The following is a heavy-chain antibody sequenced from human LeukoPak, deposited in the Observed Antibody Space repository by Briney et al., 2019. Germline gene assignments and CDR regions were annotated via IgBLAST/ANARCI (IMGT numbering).Heavy chain of an antibody. CDR3: ARWYYYDSSGYYIGQYFDL. CDR2: INHSGST. CDR1: GFTFDNYG. D-gene: IGHD3-22*01. J-gene: IGHJ2*01. Sequence: PGGSLRLSCAASGFTFDNYGISWVRQVPGKGLEWIGEINHSGSTNYNPSLKSRVTISVDTSKNQFSLKLSSVTAADTAVYYCARWYYYDSSGYYIGQYFDLWGRGTLVTVSS. V-gene: IGHV4-34*01.